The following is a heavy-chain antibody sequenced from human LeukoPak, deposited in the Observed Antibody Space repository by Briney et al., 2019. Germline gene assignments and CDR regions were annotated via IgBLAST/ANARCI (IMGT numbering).Heavy chain of an antibody. Sequence: SVKVSCKASGGTFSSYAISWVRQAPGQGLEWMGGIIPIFGTADYAQKFQGRVTITADESTSPAYMELSSLRSEDTAVYYCGRGGGYDSSGYFDAFDIWGQGTMVTVSS. CDR2: IIPIFGTA. CDR1: GGTFSSYA. J-gene: IGHJ3*02. CDR3: GRGGGYDSSGYFDAFDI. V-gene: IGHV1-69*13. D-gene: IGHD3-22*01.